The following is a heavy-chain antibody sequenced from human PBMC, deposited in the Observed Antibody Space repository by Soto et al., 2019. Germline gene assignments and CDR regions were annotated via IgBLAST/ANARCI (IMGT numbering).Heavy chain of an antibody. CDR3: ARHSLPQWLGQNHKEGYFDY. D-gene: IGHD6-19*01. V-gene: IGHV4-39*01. CDR1: GGSISSSSYY. CDR2: IYYSGST. Sequence: SETLSLTCTVSGGSISSSSYYWGWIRQPPGKGLEWIGSIYYSGSTYYNPSLKSRVTISVDTSKNQFSLKLSSVTAADTAVYYCARHSLPQWLGQNHKEGYFDYWGQGTLVTVSS. J-gene: IGHJ4*02.